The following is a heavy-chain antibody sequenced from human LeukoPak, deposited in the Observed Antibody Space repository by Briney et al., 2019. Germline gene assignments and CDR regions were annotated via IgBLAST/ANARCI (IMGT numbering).Heavy chain of an antibody. Sequence: PGGSLRLSCVASGFTLSSYDMHWVRQVPGKGLEWVSFIDTAGASYYAGSVKGRFTISRENAKNFVFLQMNSLRAGDTAVYYCARADYYDSSGYPNWFDPWGQGTLVTVSS. D-gene: IGHD3-22*01. CDR1: GFTLSSYD. CDR2: IDTAGAS. CDR3: ARADYYDSSGYPNWFDP. V-gene: IGHV3-13*01. J-gene: IGHJ5*02.